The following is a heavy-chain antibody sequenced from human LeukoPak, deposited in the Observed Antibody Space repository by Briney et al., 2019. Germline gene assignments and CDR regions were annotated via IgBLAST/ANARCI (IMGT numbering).Heavy chain of an antibody. J-gene: IGHJ4*02. CDR1: GFTFSDFY. Sequence: AGGSLRLSYVASGFTFSDFYMSWVRQAPGKGLEWVSYIGGRGRTIYYADSVKGRFTISRDNAKSSLYLQMNSLRAEDTAVYYCARRLYYDNGGYTYWGQGTLVTVSS. CDR3: ARRLYYDNGGYTY. D-gene: IGHD3-22*01. V-gene: IGHV3-11*01. CDR2: IGGRGRTI.